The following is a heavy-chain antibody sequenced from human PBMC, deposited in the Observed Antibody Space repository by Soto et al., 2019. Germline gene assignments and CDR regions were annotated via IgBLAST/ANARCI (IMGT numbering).Heavy chain of an antibody. Sequence: ASVKVSCKASGGTFSSYAISWVRQAPVERLEGMGGIIPMFGTANYAQKVQGRVTITADESTSTAYMELRSLRSEDTAVYYCANENRLYLPWAFHLWGQGTMLTVSS. CDR1: GGTFSSYA. V-gene: IGHV1-69*13. CDR2: IIPMFGTA. CDR3: ANENRLYLPWAFHL. J-gene: IGHJ3*01.